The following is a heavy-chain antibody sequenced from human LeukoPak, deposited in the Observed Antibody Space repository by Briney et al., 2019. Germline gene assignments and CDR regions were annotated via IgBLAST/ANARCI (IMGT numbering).Heavy chain of an antibody. CDR3: ARAIIADRRGSWFDP. V-gene: IGHV1-8*03. J-gene: IGHJ5*02. CDR1: GYSFISHD. D-gene: IGHD6-6*01. CDR2: MNPNSGNT. Sequence: GASVKVSCKASGYSFISHDINWVRQATGQGLEWKGWMNPNSGNTGYAQKFQGRLTITRNTSITTAYMELSSLRSEDTAVYYCARAIIADRRGSWFDPWGQGTLVTVSS.